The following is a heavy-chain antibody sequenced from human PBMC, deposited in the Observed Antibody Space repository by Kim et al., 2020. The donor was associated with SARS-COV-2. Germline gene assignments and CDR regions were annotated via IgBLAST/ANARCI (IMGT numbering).Heavy chain of an antibody. J-gene: IGHJ6*02. D-gene: IGHD6-13*01. CDR2: ISAYNGNT. V-gene: IGHV1-18*04. CDR3: ARMGQLDHYYYYGMDV. CDR1: GYTFTSYG. Sequence: ASVKVSCKASGYTFTSYGISWVRQAPGQGLEWMGWISAYNGNTNYAQKLQGRVTMTTDTSTSTAYMELRSLRSDDTAVYYCARMGQLDHYYYYGMDVWGQGTTVTVSS.